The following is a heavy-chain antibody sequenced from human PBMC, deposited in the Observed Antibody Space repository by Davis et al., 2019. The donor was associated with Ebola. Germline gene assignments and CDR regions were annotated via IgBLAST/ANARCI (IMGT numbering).Heavy chain of an antibody. D-gene: IGHD3-22*01. Sequence: PSETLSLTCTVSGDSMSSYYWTWIRQPPGKGLEWIGYVYYTGSTNYNPSLKSRVTMSVDTSKNHFSLRLTSVTAADTAVYYCAGEGDYFDSSGYLALFDDWGQGTLVTVSS. J-gene: IGHJ4*02. CDR3: AGEGDYFDSSGYLALFDD. V-gene: IGHV4-59*01. CDR1: GDSMSSYY. CDR2: VYYTGST.